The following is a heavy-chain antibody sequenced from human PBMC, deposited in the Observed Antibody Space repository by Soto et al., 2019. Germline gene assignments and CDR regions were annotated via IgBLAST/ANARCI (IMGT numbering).Heavy chain of an antibody. J-gene: IGHJ4*02. D-gene: IGHD2-21*01. CDR2: IIPIFGTA. CDR3: ARVCGRHSGGIDY. CDR1: GGTFSSYS. Sequence: QVQLVQSGAEVKKPGSSVKVSCKASGGTFSSYSINWVRQAPGQGLEWMGEIIPIFGTANYAQKFQGRVTITADESTGTDYMELSSLRSQDTAVYICARVCGRHSGGIDYWGQGNLVTVSS. V-gene: IGHV1-69*01.